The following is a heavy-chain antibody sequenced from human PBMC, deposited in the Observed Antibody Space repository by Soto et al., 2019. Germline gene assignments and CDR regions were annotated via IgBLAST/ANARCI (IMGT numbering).Heavy chain of an antibody. J-gene: IGHJ6*02. CDR1: GFTFSSFG. D-gene: IGHD2-15*01. V-gene: IGHV3-30*18. CDR2: ISYDGSNK. Sequence: QVQLAESGGGVVQPGRSLRLSCAASGFTFSSFGMHWVRQAPGKGLEWVAVISYDGSNKYYADSVKGRFTISRDNSKNPLYLQMNSLRAEYTAVYYCAQALGYCSGGSCYPPGYYYGMDVWGQGTTVTVSS. CDR3: AQALGYCSGGSCYPPGYYYGMDV.